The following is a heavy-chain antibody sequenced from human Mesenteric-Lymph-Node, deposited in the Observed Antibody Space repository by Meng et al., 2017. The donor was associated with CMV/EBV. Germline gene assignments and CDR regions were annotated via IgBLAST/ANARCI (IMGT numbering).Heavy chain of an antibody. D-gene: IGHD6-6*01. Sequence: SCAISGDSVSSNSAAWNWIRQYPSRGLEWLGRTYYRSKWYNDYAVSVKSRITINPDTSKNQFSLQLNSVTPEDTAVYYCARGTDIAARGMGFDPWGQGTLVTVSS. CDR1: GDSVSSNSAA. V-gene: IGHV6-1*01. J-gene: IGHJ5*02. CDR3: ARGTDIAARGMGFDP. CDR2: TYYRSKWYN.